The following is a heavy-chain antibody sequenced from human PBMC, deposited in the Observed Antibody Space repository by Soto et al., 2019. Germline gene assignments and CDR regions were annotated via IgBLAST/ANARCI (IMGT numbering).Heavy chain of an antibody. V-gene: IGHV1-24*01. CDR1: GYTLTELS. D-gene: IGHD5-18*01. CDR3: ATDSGYSYGWGSAFDI. Sequence: VASVKVSCKVSGYTLTELSMHWVLQAPGKGLEWMGGFDPEDGETIYAQKFQGRVTMTEDTSTDTAYMELSSLRSEDTAVYYCATDSGYSYGWGSAFDIWGQGTMVTVSS. J-gene: IGHJ3*02. CDR2: FDPEDGET.